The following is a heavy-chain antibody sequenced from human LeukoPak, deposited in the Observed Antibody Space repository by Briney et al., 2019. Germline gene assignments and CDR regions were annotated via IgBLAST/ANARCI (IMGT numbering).Heavy chain of an antibody. CDR3: ARDSVAGIDY. Sequence: SETLSLTCAVYGGSFSGYYWSWIRQPPGKGLEWIGEINHSGSTNYNPSLKSRVTISVDTSKNQFSLKLSSVTAADTAVYYCARDSVAGIDYWGQGTLVTVSS. J-gene: IGHJ4*02. V-gene: IGHV4-34*01. D-gene: IGHD6-19*01. CDR1: GGSFSGYY. CDR2: INHSGST.